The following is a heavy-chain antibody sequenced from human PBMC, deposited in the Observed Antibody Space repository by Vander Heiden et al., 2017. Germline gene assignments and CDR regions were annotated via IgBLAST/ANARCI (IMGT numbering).Heavy chain of an antibody. Sequence: EVQLVESGGGLVKPGGSLRLSRAASGFTFSNAWMSWVRQAPGKGLEWVGRIKSKTDGETTDYAAPVKGRFTISRDDSKNTLYLQMNSLKTEDTAVYYCTTLPTVDYWGQGTMVTVSS. V-gene: IGHV3-15*01. CDR2: IKSKTDGETT. CDR1: GFTFSNAW. CDR3: TTLPTVDY. J-gene: IGHJ4*02.